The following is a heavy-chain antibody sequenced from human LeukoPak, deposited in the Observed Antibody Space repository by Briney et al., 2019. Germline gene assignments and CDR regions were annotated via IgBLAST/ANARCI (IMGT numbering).Heavy chain of an antibody. CDR2: ISTNGGST. Sequence: GGSLRLSCSASGFTFSSYAMHWVRQAPGKGLEYVSAISTNGGSTYYADPVKGRFTISRDNSKNTLYLQMSSLRAEDTAVYYCVKDQGVYYGSGSSFDYWGQGTLVTVSS. CDR1: GFTFSSYA. CDR3: VKDQGVYYGSGSSFDY. D-gene: IGHD3-10*01. J-gene: IGHJ4*02. V-gene: IGHV3-64D*06.